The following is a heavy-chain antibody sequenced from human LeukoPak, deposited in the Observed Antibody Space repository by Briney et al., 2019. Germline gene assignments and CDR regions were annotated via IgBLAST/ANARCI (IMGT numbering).Heavy chain of an antibody. J-gene: IGHJ4*02. CDR2: IYYSGST. V-gene: IGHV4-39*01. CDR1: GGSISSSSYY. Sequence: PSETLSLTCTVSGGSISSSSYYWGWIRQPPGKGLEWIGSIYYSGSTYYNPSLKSRVTISVDTSKNQFSLKLSSVTAADTAVYYCARTSSGWIPYFDYWGQGTLVTVS. D-gene: IGHD6-19*01. CDR3: ARTSSGWIPYFDY.